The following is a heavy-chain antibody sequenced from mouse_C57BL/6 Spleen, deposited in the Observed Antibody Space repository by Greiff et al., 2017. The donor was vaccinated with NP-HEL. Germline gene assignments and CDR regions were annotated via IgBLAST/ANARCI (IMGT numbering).Heavy chain of an antibody. CDR1: GFNIKDYY. Sequence: EVQLQQSGAELVRPGASVKLSCTASGFNIKDYYMHWVKQRPEQGLEWIGRIDPEDGDTEYAPKFKGKATMTADTSSNTAYLQRSSRTSEDTAVYYCTTPNWDDDAMDYWGQGTSVTVSS. D-gene: IGHD4-1*01. CDR2: IDPEDGDT. J-gene: IGHJ4*01. CDR3: TTPNWDDDAMDY. V-gene: IGHV14-1*01.